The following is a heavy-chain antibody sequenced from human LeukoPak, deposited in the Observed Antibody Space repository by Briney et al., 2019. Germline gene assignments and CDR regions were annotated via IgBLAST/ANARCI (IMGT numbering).Heavy chain of an antibody. Sequence: GGSLRLSCAASGFTSSNHGMNWVRQAPGKGLEWLSGVSPPGGGTYYADSVKGRFTISRDNSKNTLYLQMNSLRAEDTAVYYCAKVDLAGTTPFDYWGQGTLVTVSS. CDR1: GFTSSNHG. CDR2: VSPPGGGT. CDR3: AKVDLAGTTPFDY. D-gene: IGHD6-19*01. J-gene: IGHJ4*02. V-gene: IGHV3-23*01.